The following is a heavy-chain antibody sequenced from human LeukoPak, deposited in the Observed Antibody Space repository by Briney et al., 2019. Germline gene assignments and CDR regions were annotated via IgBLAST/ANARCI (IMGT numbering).Heavy chain of an antibody. V-gene: IGHV3-21*01. Sequence: GGSLRLSCAASGFTFSSYAMNWVRQAPGKGLEWVSAISSSGSSTYYADSAKGRFTVSRDNAKNSLYLQMNSLRADDTAMYYCARDRGSRRYNNGYSEYWGQGTLVTVSS. J-gene: IGHJ4*02. CDR2: ISSSGSST. D-gene: IGHD5-18*01. CDR1: GFTFSSYA. CDR3: ARDRGSRRYNNGYSEY.